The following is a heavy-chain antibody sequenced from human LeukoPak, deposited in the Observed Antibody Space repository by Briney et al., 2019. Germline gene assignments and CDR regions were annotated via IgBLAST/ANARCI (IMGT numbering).Heavy chain of an antibody. V-gene: IGHV1-46*01. D-gene: IGHD6-19*01. J-gene: IGHJ4*02. CDR1: GYTFTSYG. CDR2: INPSGGST. Sequence: ASVKVSCKASGYTFTSYGISWVRQAPGQGLEWMGIINPSGGSTNYAQKFQGRVTMTRDMPTSTVYMELSSLRSEDTAVYYCARDGVAGVYYFDYWGQGTLVTVSS. CDR3: ARDGVAGVYYFDY.